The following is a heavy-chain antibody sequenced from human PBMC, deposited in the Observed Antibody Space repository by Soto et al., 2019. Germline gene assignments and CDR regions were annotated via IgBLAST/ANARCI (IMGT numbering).Heavy chain of an antibody. Sequence: GESLKISCKGSGYTFTSHLISLVLQMPGKGLEWMGIMYPGESDTRYSPSFQGQVTISADKSISTAYLQWSSLKASDTAMYYCARIYSGKHRLDVWGQGTTVPVSS. D-gene: IGHD1-26*01. CDR1: GYTFTSHL. CDR3: ARIYSGKHRLDV. CDR2: MYPGESDT. J-gene: IGHJ6*02. V-gene: IGHV5-51*01.